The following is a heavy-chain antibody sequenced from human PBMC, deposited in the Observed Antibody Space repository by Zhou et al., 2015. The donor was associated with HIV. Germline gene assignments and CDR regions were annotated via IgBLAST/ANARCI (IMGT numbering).Heavy chain of an antibody. J-gene: IGHJ6*02. V-gene: IGHV3-53*01. CDR1: GFSVTSTY. CDR3: ARGRDTKYVPLYHAMDV. D-gene: IGHD3-10*01. Sequence: QLVESGGDLIQPGGSLRLSCAASGFSVTSTYISWVRQSPVKGLEWVALMYNSGATYYADSVKGRFALSRDISNNRLHLQMNSLRVEDTAVYHCARGRDTKYVPLYHAMDVWGQGTTVIVSS. CDR2: MYNSGAT.